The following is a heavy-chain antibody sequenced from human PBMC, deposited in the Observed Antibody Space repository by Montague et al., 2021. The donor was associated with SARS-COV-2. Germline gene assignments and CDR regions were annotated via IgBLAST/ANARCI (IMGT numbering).Heavy chain of an antibody. J-gene: IGHJ4*02. CDR3: ARGGGYSYGALGY. D-gene: IGHD5-18*01. CDR1: GGSFSGYY. V-gene: IGHV4-34*01. Sequence: SETLSLTCVVYGGSFSGYYWSWIRQPPGKGLEWIGEINHSGSTNCNPSLKSRVTISVDTSKKRFSLRLNSVTAADTAVYYCARGGGYSYGALGYWGQGTLVTVSS. CDR2: INHSGST.